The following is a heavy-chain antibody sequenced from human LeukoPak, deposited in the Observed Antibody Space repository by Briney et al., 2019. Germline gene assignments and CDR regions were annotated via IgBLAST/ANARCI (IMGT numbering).Heavy chain of an antibody. Sequence: ASVKVSCKASGYTFTSYDINWVRQATGQGLEWMGWMNPNSGNTNYAPKFQGRVNMTRNTSISTAYMELSSLRSEDTAVYYCARVPSYSSSWYGTNWFDPWGQGTLVTVSS. V-gene: IGHV1-8*01. CDR2: MNPNSGNT. CDR1: GYTFTSYD. CDR3: ARVPSYSSSWYGTNWFDP. D-gene: IGHD6-13*01. J-gene: IGHJ5*02.